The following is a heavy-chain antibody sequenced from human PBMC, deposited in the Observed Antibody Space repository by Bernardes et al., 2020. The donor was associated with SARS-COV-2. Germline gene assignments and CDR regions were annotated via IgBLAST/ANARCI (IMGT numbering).Heavy chain of an antibody. CDR1: GFTFSNYA. CDR2: ISGSGDTT. V-gene: IGHV3-23*01. J-gene: IGHJ4*02. D-gene: IGHD6-19*01. Sequence: GGSLRLSCVFSGFTFSNYAMNWVRQAPGKGLEWVSTISGSGDTTYYADSVKGRFTISRDNSKSALYLQLSNLRAEDTAVYYCAKDQSSGWHFEYWGQGTLVTVSS. CDR3: AKDQSSGWHFEY.